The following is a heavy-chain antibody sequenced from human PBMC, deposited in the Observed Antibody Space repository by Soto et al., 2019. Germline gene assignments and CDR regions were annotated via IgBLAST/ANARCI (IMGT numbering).Heavy chain of an antibody. D-gene: IGHD6-19*01. V-gene: IGHV4-30-2*01. CDR1: GGSISSGGYS. CDR3: ARAGGLGAGAADY. Sequence: QLQLQESGSGLVKPSQTLSLTCAVSGGSISSGGYSWSWIRQPPGKGLEWIGYIYHSGSTYYNPPLKSRVTISGDRSKNQFSLKLSSVTAADTAVYYCARAGGLGAGAADYWGQGTLVTVSA. J-gene: IGHJ4*02. CDR2: IYHSGST.